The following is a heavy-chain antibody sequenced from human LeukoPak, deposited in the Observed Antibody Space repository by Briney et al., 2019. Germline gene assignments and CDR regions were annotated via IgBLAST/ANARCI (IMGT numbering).Heavy chain of an antibody. D-gene: IGHD3/OR15-3a*01. Sequence: ASVKVSCKTSGYTFTGYYMHWVRQAPGQGLEWMGWINPNTGGTNYAQKFQGRVTITADKSTSTAYMELSSLRSEDTAVYYGARPGLDDAFDIWGQGTMVTVSS. CDR1: GYTFTGYY. V-gene: IGHV1-2*02. CDR2: INPNTGGT. CDR3: ARPGLDDAFDI. J-gene: IGHJ3*02.